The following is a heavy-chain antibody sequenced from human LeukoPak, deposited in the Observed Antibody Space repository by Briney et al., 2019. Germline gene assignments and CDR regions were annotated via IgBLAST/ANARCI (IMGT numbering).Heavy chain of an antibody. CDR3: ARHRPRHGDTADY. Sequence: ASVKVSCKASGYTFTGYYMHWVRQAPGQGLEWMGWINPNSGGTNYAQKFQGMVTISRDTSASTVYMELSSLRSEDTAVYYCARHRPRHGDTADYWGQGTLVTVSS. CDR1: GYTFTGYY. J-gene: IGHJ4*02. CDR2: INPNSGGT. V-gene: IGHV1-2*02. D-gene: IGHD5-18*01.